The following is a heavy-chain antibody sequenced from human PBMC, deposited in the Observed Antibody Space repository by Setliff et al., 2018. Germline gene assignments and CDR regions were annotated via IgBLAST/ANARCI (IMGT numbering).Heavy chain of an antibody. CDR2: IQKSGGT. CDR1: GVSISNYY. Sequence: LSLTCNVSGVSISNYYWSWIRQPPGKGLECIGYIQKSGGTNYNPSLKSRVTISVDTSTNQFSLKLRSVTAADTAVYYCARLSWDGLRYHGLDVWGQGTTVTV. D-gene: IGHD3-10*01. V-gene: IGHV4-59*01. CDR3: ARLSWDGLRYHGLDV. J-gene: IGHJ6*02.